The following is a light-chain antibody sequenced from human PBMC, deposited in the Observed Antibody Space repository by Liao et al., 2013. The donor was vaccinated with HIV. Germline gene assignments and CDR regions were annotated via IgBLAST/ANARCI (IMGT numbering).Light chain of an antibody. CDR3: QTWDSTSYV. Sequence: SYVLTQPPSVSVAPGKTARITCGGNSIGRKSVHWYQQKPGQAPVLVIYYDTDRPSGIPERFSGSTSGNTATLTISGTQAIDEADYYCQTWDSTSYVFGTGTKVIVL. CDR1: SIGRKS. CDR2: YDT. J-gene: IGLJ1*01. V-gene: IGLV3-21*01.